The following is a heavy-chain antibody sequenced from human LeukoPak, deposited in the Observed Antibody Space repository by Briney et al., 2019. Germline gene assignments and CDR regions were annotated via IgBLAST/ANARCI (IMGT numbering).Heavy chain of an antibody. CDR3: ARQQLSWRGDYYYQYYMDV. D-gene: IGHD6-13*01. J-gene: IGHJ6*03. V-gene: IGHV1-18*01. CDR2: ISAHNGNT. CDR1: GGTFSSYA. Sequence: ASVKVSCKASGGTFSSYAISWVRQAPGQGLEWMGWISAHNGNTNYAQRLQGRVIMTTDTSTSTAYMELRSLRSDDTAVYYCARQQLSWRGDYYYQYYMDVWGKGTTVTVSS.